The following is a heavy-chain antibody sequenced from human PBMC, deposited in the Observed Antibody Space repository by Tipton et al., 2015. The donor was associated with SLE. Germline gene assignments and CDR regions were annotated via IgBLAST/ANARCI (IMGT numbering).Heavy chain of an antibody. Sequence: TLSLTCTVSGGSISSSSYYWGWIRQPPGKGLEWIGSIYYSGSTNYNPSLKSRVTISVDTSKNQFSLKLSPVTAADTAVYYCARDKGAYSPLRSDAFDIWGQGTMVTVSS. CDR3: ARDKGAYSPLRSDAFDI. CDR2: IYYSGST. J-gene: IGHJ3*02. D-gene: IGHD4-11*01. V-gene: IGHV4-39*07. CDR1: GGSISSSSYY.